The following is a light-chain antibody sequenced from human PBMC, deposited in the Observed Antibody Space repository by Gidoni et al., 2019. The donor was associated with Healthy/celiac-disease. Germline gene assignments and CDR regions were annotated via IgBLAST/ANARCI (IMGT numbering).Light chain of an antibody. Sequence: EIVLTQSPATLSLSPGERATLSCRASQSVRSYLAWYQQKPGQAPRRLIYDASNRATGIPARFSGSGSGTDFTLTISSLEPEDFAVYYCQQRSNWPPDTFGQGTKLEIK. CDR2: DAS. J-gene: IGKJ2*01. CDR3: QQRSNWPPDT. CDR1: QSVRSY. V-gene: IGKV3-11*01.